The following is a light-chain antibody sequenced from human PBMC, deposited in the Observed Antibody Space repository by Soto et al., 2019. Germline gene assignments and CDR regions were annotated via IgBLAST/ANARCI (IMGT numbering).Light chain of an antibody. CDR3: QQYGSSPWT. CDR1: QSVSSSY. V-gene: IGKV3-20*01. J-gene: IGKJ5*01. CDR2: GAS. Sequence: EIVLTQSPVTLSLSPGERATLSCRASQSVSSSYLAWYQQKPGRAPRLLIYGASSRATGIPDRFSGSGSGTDFTLTISRLEPEDFAVYYCQQYGSSPWTFGQGTRLEIK.